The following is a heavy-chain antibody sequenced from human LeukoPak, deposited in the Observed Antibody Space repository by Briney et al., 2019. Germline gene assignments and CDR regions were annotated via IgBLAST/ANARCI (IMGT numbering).Heavy chain of an antibody. CDR3: ARSPQRGYIYCYLKHFDY. CDR1: GGSISGYY. V-gene: IGHV4-59*01. D-gene: IGHD5-18*01. CDR2: FYYTGST. J-gene: IGHJ4*02. Sequence: SETLSLTCNVSGGSISGYYWSWIRQPTGRGLEWIGYFYYTGSTNYNPSLKSRVTISVDTSKNQFSLKLISVIAADTAVYYCARSPQRGYIYCYLKHFDYWGQGTLVTVSS.